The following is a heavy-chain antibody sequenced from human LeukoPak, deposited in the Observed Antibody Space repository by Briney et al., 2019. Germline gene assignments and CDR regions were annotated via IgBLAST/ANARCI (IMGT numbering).Heavy chain of an antibody. D-gene: IGHD3-22*01. CDR3: ERDRRDDSSGYYPNWFDP. CDR2: ISSSGSTI. V-gene: IGHV3-48*03. Sequence: GGSLRLSCAASGFTFSSYEMNWVRRAPGKGLEWVSYISSSGSTIYYADSVKGRFTISRDNAKNSLYLQMNSLRAEDTAVYYCERDRRDDSSGYYPNWFDPWGQGTLVTVSS. CDR1: GFTFSSYE. J-gene: IGHJ5*02.